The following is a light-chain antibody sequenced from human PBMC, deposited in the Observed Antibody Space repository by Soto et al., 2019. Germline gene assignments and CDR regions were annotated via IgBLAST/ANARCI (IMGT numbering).Light chain of an antibody. Sequence: ALTQPASVSGSPGQSITISCTGTSSDVGGYNYVSWYQQHPDKAPKLMIYDVSNRPSGVSNRFSGSKSGNTASLTISALQAVDETDYYCCSHTCHNTYDFGTGTKVYV. CDR1: SSDVGGYNY. CDR3: CSHTCHNTYD. J-gene: IGLJ1*01. CDR2: DVS. V-gene: IGLV2-14*01.